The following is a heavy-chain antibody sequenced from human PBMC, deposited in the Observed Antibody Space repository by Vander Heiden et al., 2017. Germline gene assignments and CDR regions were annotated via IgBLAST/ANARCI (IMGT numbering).Heavy chain of an antibody. CDR2: IYYSGRT. J-gene: IGHJ5*02. V-gene: IGHV4-59*01. Sequence: QVQLQESGPGLVKPSETLSLTCTVSGGSISSYYWSWIRQPPGKGLEWIGYIYYSGRTNYNPSLKSRVTISVDTSKNQFSLKLNSVTAADTAMYYCARGYGAYALTWFDPWGQGTLVTVSS. D-gene: IGHD4-17*01. CDR3: ARGYGAYALTWFDP. CDR1: GGSISSYY.